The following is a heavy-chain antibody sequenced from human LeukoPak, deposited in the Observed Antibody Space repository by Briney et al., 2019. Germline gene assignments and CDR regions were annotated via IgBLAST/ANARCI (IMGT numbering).Heavy chain of an antibody. D-gene: IGHD6-13*01. V-gene: IGHV4-61*01. CDR3: ARAGTIAAAGTIWFDP. Sequence: PSETLSLTCTVSGGSVSSGSYYWSWIRQPPGKGLEWIGYIYYSGSTNYNPSLKSRVTISVDTSKNQFSLKLSSVTAADTAVYYCARAGTIAAAGTIWFDPWGQGTLVTVSS. CDR1: GGSVSSGSYY. J-gene: IGHJ5*02. CDR2: IYYSGST.